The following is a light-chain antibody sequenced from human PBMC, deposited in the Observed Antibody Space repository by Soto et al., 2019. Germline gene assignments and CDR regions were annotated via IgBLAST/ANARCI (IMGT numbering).Light chain of an antibody. Sequence: AIQMTQSPSSLSASVGDRVTITCRASQGIRNDLGWYQQKPGKAPKLLIYAASSLQSGVPSRFSGSGSGTDFTRTIISLQPEDFATYYCLQDYKYPRTFGGGTKVEIK. CDR1: QGIRND. CDR3: LQDYKYPRT. CDR2: AAS. V-gene: IGKV1-6*01. J-gene: IGKJ4*01.